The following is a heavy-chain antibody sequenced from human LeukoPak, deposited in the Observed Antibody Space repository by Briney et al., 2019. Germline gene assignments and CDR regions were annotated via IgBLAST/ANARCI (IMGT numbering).Heavy chain of an antibody. CDR2: ISTAADT. J-gene: IGHJ2*01. CDR3: VRATSGFDL. D-gene: IGHD1-26*01. Sequence: GGSLRLSCAASGFTFSSYDMHWVRQGTGKRLEWVSAISTAADTYYPGSVKGRFTISRENGNDSLYLQMYSLRAGDTAVYYCVRATSGFDLWGRGTLVTVSS. V-gene: IGHV3-13*04. CDR1: GFTFSSYD.